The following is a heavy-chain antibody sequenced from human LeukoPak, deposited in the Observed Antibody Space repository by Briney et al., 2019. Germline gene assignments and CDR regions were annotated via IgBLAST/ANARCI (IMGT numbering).Heavy chain of an antibody. Sequence: SETLSLTCTVSGGSISSYYWSWIRQPAGKGLEWIGRIYTSGSTNYNPSLKSRVTISVDTSKNQFSLKLSSVTAADTAVYYCARVVWGSYRYTYHFDYWGQGTLVTVSS. V-gene: IGHV4-4*07. CDR2: IYTSGST. CDR1: GGSISSYY. D-gene: IGHD3-16*02. CDR3: ARVVWGSYRYTYHFDY. J-gene: IGHJ4*02.